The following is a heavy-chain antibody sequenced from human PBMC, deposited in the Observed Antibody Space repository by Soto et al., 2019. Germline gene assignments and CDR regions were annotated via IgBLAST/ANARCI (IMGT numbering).Heavy chain of an antibody. CDR1: GGSISSSSYY. CDR2: IYYSGST. J-gene: IGHJ4*02. D-gene: IGHD3-22*01. Sequence: PSETLSLTCTVSGGSISSSSYYWGWIRQPPGKGLEWIGSIYYSGSTYYNPSLKSRVTISVDTSKNQFSLKLSSVTAADTAVYYCARHLNYYDSSGYFPVPDYWGQGTLVTVSS. CDR3: ARHLNYYDSSGYFPVPDY. V-gene: IGHV4-39*01.